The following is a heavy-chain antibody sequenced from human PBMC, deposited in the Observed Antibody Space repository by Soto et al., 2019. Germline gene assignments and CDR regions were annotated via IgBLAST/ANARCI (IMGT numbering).Heavy chain of an antibody. Sequence: ASVKVSCKASGYTFTRHGITWVRQAPGQGLEWMGWISVYNDNTNYARKLQGRVTMTTDTPTSTAYMELMSVRSDDTAVYYCAREGPDTYFEYWGQGTLVTVSS. V-gene: IGHV1-18*01. J-gene: IGHJ4*02. CDR2: ISVYNDNT. CDR1: GYTFTRHG. CDR3: AREGPDTYFEY.